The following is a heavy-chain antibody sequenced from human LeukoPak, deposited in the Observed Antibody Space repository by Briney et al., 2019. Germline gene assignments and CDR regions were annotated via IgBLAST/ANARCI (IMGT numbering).Heavy chain of an antibody. CDR1: GGSISSSSYY. J-gene: IGHJ4*02. CDR2: IYYSGST. D-gene: IGHD3-3*01. CDR3: ARRGFWSGYDY. V-gene: IGHV4-39*01. Sequence: SETLSLTCTVSGGSISSSSYYWGWIRQPPGKGLEWIGRIYYSGSTYYNPSLKSRVTISVDTSKNQFSLKLSSVTAADTAVYYCARRGFWSGYDYWGQGTLVTVSS.